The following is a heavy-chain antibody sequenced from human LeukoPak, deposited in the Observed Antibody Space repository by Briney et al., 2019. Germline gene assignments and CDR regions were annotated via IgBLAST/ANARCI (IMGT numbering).Heavy chain of an antibody. V-gene: IGHV3-23*01. J-gene: IGHJ4*02. CDR1: GFTFSSYA. D-gene: IGHD6-13*01. CDR2: ISGSGGST. Sequence: GGSLRLPCAASGFTFSSYAMSRVRQAPGKGLEWVSAISGSGGSTYYADSVKGRFTISRDNSKNTLYLQMNSLRAEDTAVYYCAKDSAAAGTSYFDYWGQGTLVTVSS. CDR3: AKDSAAAGTSYFDY.